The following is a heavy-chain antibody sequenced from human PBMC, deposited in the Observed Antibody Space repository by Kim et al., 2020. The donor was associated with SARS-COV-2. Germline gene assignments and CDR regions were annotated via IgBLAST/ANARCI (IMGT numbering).Heavy chain of an antibody. Sequence: GGSLRLSCAASGFDFSTSWMHWVRQAPGKGLVWVSRIRSDGGALTNPAPLKGRFTIPRTNAKNTLYLQMNGLRTEDTAVYYCAKVGDYDSSGFYAFFRSWGQGTRVTVSS. J-gene: IGHJ5*02. V-gene: IGHV3-74*03. CDR3: AKVGDYDSSGFYAFFRS. D-gene: IGHD3-22*01. CDR1: GFDFSTSW. CDR2: IRSDGGAL.